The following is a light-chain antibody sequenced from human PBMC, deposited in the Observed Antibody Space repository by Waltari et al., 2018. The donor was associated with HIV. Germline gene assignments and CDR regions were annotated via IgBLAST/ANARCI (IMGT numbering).Light chain of an antibody. CDR2: DVT. J-gene: IGLJ3*02. Sequence: QSALTQPASVSGSPGKSITLPCTETSSAVVDFDSVSWYQHHPGEAPRLLIYDVTKRPSGVSSRFSGSKSGSTAALTISGLQSEDEADFYCCADISGSALVFGGGTKVTVL. V-gene: IGLV2-14*03. CDR3: CADISGSALV. CDR1: SSAVVDFDS.